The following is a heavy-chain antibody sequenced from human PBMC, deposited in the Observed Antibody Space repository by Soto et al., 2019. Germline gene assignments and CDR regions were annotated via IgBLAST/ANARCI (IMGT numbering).Heavy chain of an antibody. V-gene: IGHV1-69*13. CDR3: ASSPRHSAYYDILTGYYFSYYYYGMDV. D-gene: IGHD3-9*01. CDR1: GGTFGSYA. Sequence: GASVKVSCKASGGTFGSYAISWVRQAPGQGLEWMGGIIPIFGTANYAQKFQGRVTITADESTSTAYMELSSLRSEDTAVYYCASSPRHSAYYDILTGYYFSYYYYGMDVWGQGTTVTVSS. CDR2: IIPIFGTA. J-gene: IGHJ6*02.